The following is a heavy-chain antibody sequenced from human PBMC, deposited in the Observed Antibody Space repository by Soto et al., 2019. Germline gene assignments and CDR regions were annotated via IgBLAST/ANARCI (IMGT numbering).Heavy chain of an antibody. V-gene: IGHV3-21*01. CDR2: ISSSSSYI. CDR1: GFTFSSYS. CDR3: ARERDIPHWYSSGLLNYFDY. D-gene: IGHD6-19*01. J-gene: IGHJ4*02. Sequence: EVQLLESGGGLVKPVGSLRLSCAASGFTFSSYSMNWVRQAPGKGLEWVSSISSSSSYIYYADSVKGRFTISRDNAKNSLYLQMNSLRAEDTAVYYCARERDIPHWYSSGLLNYFDYWGQGTLVTVSS.